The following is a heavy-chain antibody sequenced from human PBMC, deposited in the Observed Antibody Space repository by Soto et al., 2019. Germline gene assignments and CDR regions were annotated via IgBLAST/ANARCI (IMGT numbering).Heavy chain of an antibody. CDR1: GGSLSGYY. CDR2: VKDGGHT. CDR3: ARGQEGVVATH. J-gene: IGHJ4*02. Sequence: QVQLQQWGAGLLKPSETLSLNCAVTGGSLSGYYWSWIRQPPGKGLEWIGEVKDGGHTNYSPSLRGRGTISSATSNTQSALRLHSVTAADTGVYYCARGQEGVVATHWDQGSLVTVSS. D-gene: IGHD5-12*01. V-gene: IGHV4-34*01.